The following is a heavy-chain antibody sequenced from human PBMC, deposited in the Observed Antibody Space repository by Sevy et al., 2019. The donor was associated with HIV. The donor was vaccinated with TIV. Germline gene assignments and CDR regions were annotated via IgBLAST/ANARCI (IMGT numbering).Heavy chain of an antibody. Sequence: SETLSLTCTVSGGSISSYYWSWIRQPPGKGLEWIGYIYYSGSTNYNPSLKSRVTISVDTSKNQFSLKLSSVTAADTAGYYCARDRCSGGSCYRHYYYGMDVWGQGTTVTVSS. CDR1: GGSISSYY. CDR2: IYYSGST. V-gene: IGHV4-59*01. CDR3: ARDRCSGGSCYRHYYYGMDV. D-gene: IGHD2-15*01. J-gene: IGHJ6*02.